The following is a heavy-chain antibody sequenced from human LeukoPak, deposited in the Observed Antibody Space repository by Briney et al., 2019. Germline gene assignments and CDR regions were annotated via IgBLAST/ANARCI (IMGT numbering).Heavy chain of an antibody. CDR1: SVSISSYY. Sequence: SVTLSLTCTVYSVSISSYYWSWIRQPPGKGLEWFGYIYYSGSTNYNPSLRSRATTSVDTSKNQFSLKLSSVTAADTAVYYCARAAGSGWYFSWFDPWGQGTLVTVSS. V-gene: IGHV4-59*01. D-gene: IGHD6-19*01. CDR2: IYYSGST. CDR3: ARAAGSGWYFSWFDP. J-gene: IGHJ5*02.